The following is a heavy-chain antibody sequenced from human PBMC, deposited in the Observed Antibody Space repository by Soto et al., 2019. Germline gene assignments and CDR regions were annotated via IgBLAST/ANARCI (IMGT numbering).Heavy chain of an antibody. Sequence: QVPLVESGGGVVQPGRSLRLSCAASGFTFSSYAMHWVRQAPGKGLEWVAVISYDGSNKYYADSVKGRFTISRDNSKNTLYLQMNSLRAEDTAVYYCARDPHPSFDWGGYFDYWGQGTLVTVSS. J-gene: IGHJ4*02. CDR3: ARDPHPSFDWGGYFDY. CDR1: GFTFSSYA. D-gene: IGHD3-9*01. CDR2: ISYDGSNK. V-gene: IGHV3-30-3*01.